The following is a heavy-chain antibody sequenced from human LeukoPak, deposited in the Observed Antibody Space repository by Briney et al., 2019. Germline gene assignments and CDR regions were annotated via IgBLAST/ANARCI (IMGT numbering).Heavy chain of an antibody. CDR2: IKSKTDGGTT. D-gene: IGHD3-22*01. Sequence: GGSLRLSCAASGFTFSTYGMHWVRQAPGKGLEWVGRIKSKTDGGTTDYAAPVKGRFSISRDDSKNTLYLQMNSLKTEDTAVYYCTTDGDYFDSSTNFDYWGQGTLVTVSS. V-gene: IGHV3-15*07. CDR1: GFTFSTYG. CDR3: TTDGDYFDSSTNFDY. J-gene: IGHJ4*02.